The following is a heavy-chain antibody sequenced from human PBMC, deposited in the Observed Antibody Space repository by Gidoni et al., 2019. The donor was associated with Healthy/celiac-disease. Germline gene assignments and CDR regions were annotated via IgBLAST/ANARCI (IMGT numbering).Heavy chain of an antibody. CDR3: AGETAVVGATMVHY. D-gene: IGHD1-26*01. Sequence: EVQLVESGGGLVKPGGSLRLSGAASGFTFSSYRMNWVRQAPGKGLEWVASISSSSSYIYYADSVKCRFTISRDNAKNSLYLQMNSLRAQDTAVYYCAGETAVVGATMVHYWGQGTLVSVSS. CDR1: GFTFSSYR. CDR2: ISSSSSYI. J-gene: IGHJ4*02. V-gene: IGHV3-21*01.